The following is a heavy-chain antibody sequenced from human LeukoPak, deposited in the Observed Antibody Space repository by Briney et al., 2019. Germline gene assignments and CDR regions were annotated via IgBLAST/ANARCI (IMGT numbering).Heavy chain of an antibody. D-gene: IGHD2-2*01. CDR3: ARLRYCSSTTCYYFDS. Sequence: PSETLSLTCPVSGVSIGSSTYYWGWIRQPPGKGLEWIGSIYYSGSTFYNPSLKSRVTISVDTSKNQFSLKLSSVTAADTAVYYCARLRYCSSTTCYYFDSWGQGTLVTVSS. J-gene: IGHJ4*02. CDR1: GVSIGSSTYY. V-gene: IGHV4-39*01. CDR2: IYYSGST.